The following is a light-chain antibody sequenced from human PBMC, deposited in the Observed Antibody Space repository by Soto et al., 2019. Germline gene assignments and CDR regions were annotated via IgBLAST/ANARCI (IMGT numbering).Light chain of an antibody. CDR1: QGISSY. V-gene: IGKV1-9*01. CDR3: QQLNSYPRT. J-gene: IGKJ1*01. Sequence: DIQLTQSPSFLSASVGDTVTITCRASQGISSYLAWYQQKPGKAPKLLIYAASTLQSGVPSRFSGSGSGTEFTLTISSLQPEEFATYYCQQLNSYPRTFGQGTKVDIK. CDR2: AAS.